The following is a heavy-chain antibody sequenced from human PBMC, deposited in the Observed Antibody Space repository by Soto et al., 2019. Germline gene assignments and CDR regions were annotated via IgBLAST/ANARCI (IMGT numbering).Heavy chain of an antibody. D-gene: IGHD4-17*01. CDR1: GYTLTELS. CDR3: ATDHLFRYLRGDYLSY. V-gene: IGHV1-24*01. CDR2: FDPEDGET. J-gene: IGHJ4*02. Sequence: ASVKVSCKVSGYTLTELSMHWVRQAPGKGLEWMGGFDPEDGETIYAQKFQGRVTMTEDTSTDTAYMELSSLRSEDTAVYYCATDHLFRYLRGDYLSYWGQGTPVTVSS.